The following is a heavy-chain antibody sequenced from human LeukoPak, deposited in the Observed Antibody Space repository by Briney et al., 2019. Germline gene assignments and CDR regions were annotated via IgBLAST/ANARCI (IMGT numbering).Heavy chain of an antibody. V-gene: IGHV3-23*01. CDR2: ISASGDTT. CDR3: AKRSGSSWYGDFDY. D-gene: IGHD6-13*01. CDR1: GFTFNSYA. J-gene: IGHJ4*01. Sequence: LPGGSLRLSCAASGFTFNSYAMNWVRQAPGRGLEWVSGISASGDTTSYADSVKGRFTISRDNSKDTLYLQMNGLRAEDTAIYYCAKRSGSSWYGDFDYWGQGTLVTVSS.